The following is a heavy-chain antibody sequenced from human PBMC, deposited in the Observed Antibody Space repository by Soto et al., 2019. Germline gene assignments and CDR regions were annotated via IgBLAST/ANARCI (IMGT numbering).Heavy chain of an antibody. D-gene: IGHD6-19*01. CDR1: GGSISGSSYY. Sequence: QLQLQESGPGLVKPSETLSLTCTVSGGSISGSSYYWGWIRQPPGKGLGWIGAIHCTGRTYYKPSLKSRVTISVDTSKNQFSLKLNSVSAADTAVYYCASGGEGSIAVAGWGQGTLVTVSS. CDR2: IHCTGRT. V-gene: IGHV4-39*01. J-gene: IGHJ4*02. CDR3: ASGGEGSIAVAG.